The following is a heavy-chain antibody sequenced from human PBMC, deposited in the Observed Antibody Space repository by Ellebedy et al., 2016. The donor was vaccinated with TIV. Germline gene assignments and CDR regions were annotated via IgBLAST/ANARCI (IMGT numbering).Heavy chain of an antibody. CDR1: GYSFSSYG. J-gene: IGHJ4*01. CDR2: ISAYTGDT. CDR3: ARDMVQGMVAIYVWFSH. D-gene: IGHD3-10*01. V-gene: IGHV1-18*04. Sequence: ASVKVSCKASGYSFSSYGISWVRQAPGQGLEWRGWISAYTGDTEYAQKFQGRATMTTDRSTSTAYMELRSLRSDDTAIYYSARDMVQGMVAIYVWFSHWGQGTRVTVS.